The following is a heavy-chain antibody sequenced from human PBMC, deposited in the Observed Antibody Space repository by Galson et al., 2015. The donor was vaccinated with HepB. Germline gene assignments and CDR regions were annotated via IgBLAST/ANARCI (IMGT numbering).Heavy chain of an antibody. D-gene: IGHD2-2*01. J-gene: IGHJ6*02. CDR1: GFSFSKYG. CDR3: ARSVYQLPPPVRFGMDV. Sequence: SLRLSCAASGFSFSKYGMHWVRQAPGKGLEWVALIWYDGSNEYYADSVKGRFTISRDNSQRTLHLQMNSLRAEDTAVYYCARSVYQLPPPVRFGMDVWGQGTTVTVSS. V-gene: IGHV3-33*01. CDR2: IWYDGSNE.